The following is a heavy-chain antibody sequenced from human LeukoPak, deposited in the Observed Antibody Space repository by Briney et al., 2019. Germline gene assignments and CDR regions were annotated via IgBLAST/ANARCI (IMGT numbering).Heavy chain of an antibody. CDR3: ASFHYYGSGAYYLSY. CDR2: IGDSGATT. Sequence: GGSLRLSCAASGFTLSSYALTWVRQAPGKGLEWVSDIGDSGATTYYADSVKGRFTISRDNSKNTLYLQMSSLRAEDTAVYFCASFHYYGSGAYYLSYWGQGTLVTVSS. J-gene: IGHJ4*02. CDR1: GFTLSSYA. D-gene: IGHD3-10*01. V-gene: IGHV3-23*01.